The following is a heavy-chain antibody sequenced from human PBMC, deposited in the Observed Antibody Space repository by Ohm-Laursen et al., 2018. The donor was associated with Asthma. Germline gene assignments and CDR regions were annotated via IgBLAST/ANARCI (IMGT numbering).Heavy chain of an antibody. CDR3: ARIGPEWELPGREYSLHH. V-gene: IGHV3-7*01. CDR1: GFSFSGYC. Sequence: SLRLSCAASGFSFSGYCMSWVRQIPGKGLERVANIKFDGTPTFYLDSVKGRFTISRDNAKSSVHLQMNDLRGDDTAIYYCARIGPEWELPGREYSLHHWGEGTLVTVSS. D-gene: IGHD1-26*01. CDR2: IKFDGTPT. J-gene: IGHJ1*01.